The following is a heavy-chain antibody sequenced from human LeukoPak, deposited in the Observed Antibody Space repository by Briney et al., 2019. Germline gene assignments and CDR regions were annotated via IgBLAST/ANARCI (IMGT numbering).Heavy chain of an antibody. D-gene: IGHD4-17*01. CDR1: GFTFSSYA. V-gene: IGHV3-23*01. J-gene: IGHJ4*02. CDR2: ISGSGGST. CDR3: AIGSGYGDYGPYYFDY. Sequence: PGGSLRLSCAASGFTFSSYAMSWVRQAPGKGLEWVSAISGSGGSTYYADSVKGRFTISRDNSKNTLYLQMNSLRAEDTAVYYCAIGSGYGDYGPYYFDYWGQGTLVTVSS.